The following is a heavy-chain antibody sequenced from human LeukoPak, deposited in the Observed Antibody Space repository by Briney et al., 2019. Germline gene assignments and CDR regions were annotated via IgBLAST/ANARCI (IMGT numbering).Heavy chain of an antibody. CDR3: ARNYAREIVVVTFDY. D-gene: IGHD3-22*01. J-gene: IGHJ4*02. Sequence: GGSLRLFCAASGFTFSSYAMHWVRQAPGKGLEWVAVISYDGSNKYYADSVKGRFTISRDNSKNTLYLQMNSLRAEDTAVYYCARNYAREIVVVTFDYWGQGTLVTVSS. CDR1: GFTFSSYA. CDR2: ISYDGSNK. V-gene: IGHV3-30*04.